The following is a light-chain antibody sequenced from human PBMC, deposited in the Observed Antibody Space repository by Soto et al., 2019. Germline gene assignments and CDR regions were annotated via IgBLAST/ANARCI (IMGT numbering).Light chain of an antibody. J-gene: IGKJ5*01. CDR1: QSVSGD. CDR2: DAS. V-gene: IGKV3-15*01. Sequence: EIVLTQSPATLTVSSGERDTLSFRASQSVSGDLAWYHHKPGQAPRLLIYDASTRALDTPARFAGSGAGTEFTLTISSLQSEDFAVYFCQQYNNWPITFGQGTRLEI. CDR3: QQYNNWPIT.